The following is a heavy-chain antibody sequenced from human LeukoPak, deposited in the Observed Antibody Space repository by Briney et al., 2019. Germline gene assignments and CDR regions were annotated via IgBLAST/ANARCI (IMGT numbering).Heavy chain of an antibody. CDR1: GFTFSSYG. CDR3: AKGPAMVRGTFDP. Sequence: QPGRSLRLSCAASGFTFSSYGMHWVRQAPGKGLEWVAFIRYDGSNKYYADSVKGRFTISRDYSKNTLYLQMNSLRTEETAVYYCAKGPAMVRGTFDPWGQGALVTVSS. CDR2: IRYDGSNK. V-gene: IGHV3-30*02. J-gene: IGHJ5*02. D-gene: IGHD3-10*01.